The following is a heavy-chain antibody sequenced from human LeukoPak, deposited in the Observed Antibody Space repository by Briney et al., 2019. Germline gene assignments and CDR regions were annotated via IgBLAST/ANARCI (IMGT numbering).Heavy chain of an antibody. CDR1: NASISSNTYY. D-gene: IGHD3-16*01. J-gene: IGHJ4*02. V-gene: IGHV4-39*07. CDR2: INYRGST. CDR3: ATYKYDYVWGNQHFDY. Sequence: SETLSLTCTVSNASISSNTYYRAWIRQPPGMGLEYIGSINYRGSTYYNPSLKSRVTLSVDTSKNQFSLKLNSVTAADTAVYYCATYKYDYVWGNQHFDYWGQGTLVAVSS.